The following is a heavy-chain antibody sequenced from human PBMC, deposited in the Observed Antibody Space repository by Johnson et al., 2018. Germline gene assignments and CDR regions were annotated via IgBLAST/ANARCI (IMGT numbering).Heavy chain of an antibody. CDR1: GYTFTNYY. Sequence: QVQLVESGAEVTKPGASVKVSCKASGYTFTNYYIHWVRQAPGQGLEWMGVIDPSNGITTYAKRLQGRVTMTRDTSTSTVYMDLRSLRTEDTAMYYCSRAPNRRVSGSYGFDYGGQESLVIVSS. CDR2: IDPSNGIT. J-gene: IGHJ4*02. V-gene: IGHV1-46*04. D-gene: IGHD1-26*01. CDR3: SRAPNRRVSGSYGFDY.